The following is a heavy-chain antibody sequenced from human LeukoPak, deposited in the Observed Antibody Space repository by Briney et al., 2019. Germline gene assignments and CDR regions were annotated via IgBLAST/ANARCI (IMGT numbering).Heavy chain of an antibody. V-gene: IGHV3-23*01. D-gene: IGHD3-22*01. CDR3: ARGDLYYYDSSGSHFDY. Sequence: PGGSLRLSCAASGFTFSSYAMSWVRQAPGKGLEWVSAISGSGGSTYYADSVKGRFTISRDNSKNTLYLQMNSLRAEDTAVYHCARGDLYYYDSSGSHFDYWGQGTLVTVSS. CDR2: ISGSGGST. J-gene: IGHJ4*02. CDR1: GFTFSSYA.